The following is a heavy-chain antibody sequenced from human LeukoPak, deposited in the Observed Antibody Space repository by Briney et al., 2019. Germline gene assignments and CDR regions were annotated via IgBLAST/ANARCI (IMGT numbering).Heavy chain of an antibody. CDR3: ARDPGTVTYYFDY. CDR1: GFGFSSYG. D-gene: IGHD4-11*01. Sequence: PGGSLRLSCVVSGFGFSSYGYHWVRQAPGKGLEWVAVIWYDGSKTYYADSVKGRFTVSRDNSRNTLYLQMNGLRDEDTAVYYCARDPGTVTYYFDYWGQGTLVTVSS. CDR2: IWYDGSKT. J-gene: IGHJ4*02. V-gene: IGHV3-33*01.